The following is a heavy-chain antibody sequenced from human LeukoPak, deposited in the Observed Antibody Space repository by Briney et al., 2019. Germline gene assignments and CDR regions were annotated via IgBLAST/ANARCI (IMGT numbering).Heavy chain of an antibody. J-gene: IGHJ3*02. CDR2: IDPYGGDT. CDR1: GFSFISYW. D-gene: IGHD3-22*01. V-gene: IGHV3-74*01. Sequence: PGGSLRHSCGASGFSFISYWMHWVRHTPEKRLVWVSYIDPYGGDTNYADSVKGRFTLSRDNAKNTLYLQMNSLRVDDTAGYFCAIGPYYYDSVGHPDIWGHGTMVTVSS. CDR3: AIGPYYYDSVGHPDI.